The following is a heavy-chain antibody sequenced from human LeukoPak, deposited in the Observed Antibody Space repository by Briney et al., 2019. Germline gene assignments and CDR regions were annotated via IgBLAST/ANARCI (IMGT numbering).Heavy chain of an antibody. CDR3: AKRGVWYFDN. V-gene: IGHV3-23*01. CDR1: GFSFSSYA. J-gene: IGHJ4*02. Sequence: GGSLRLSCAASGFSFSSYAMSWVRQAPGKGLEWVSSIAGSGGDTYYADSVKGRFTISRDNSKNTLYLQMSSLRVEDSAVYYCAKRGVWYFDNWGQGTQVTVSS. CDR2: IAGSGGDT. D-gene: IGHD3-16*01.